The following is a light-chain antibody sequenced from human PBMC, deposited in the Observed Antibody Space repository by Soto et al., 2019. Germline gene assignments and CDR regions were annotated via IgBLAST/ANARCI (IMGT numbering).Light chain of an antibody. J-gene: IGLJ2*01. CDR2: SNN. V-gene: IGLV1-44*01. CDR3: AAWDDSLNGPV. CDR1: SSNIGSNT. Sequence: QSVLTQPPSASGTPGQRVTISCSGSSSNIGSNTVNWYQQLPGTAPKLLIYSNNRRPSGVPDRFSGSKSGTSASLAISGLQSDDEADYYCAAWDDSLNGPVFGGGTKVTVL.